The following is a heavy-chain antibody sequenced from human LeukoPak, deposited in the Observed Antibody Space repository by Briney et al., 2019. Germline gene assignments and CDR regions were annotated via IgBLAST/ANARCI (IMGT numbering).Heavy chain of an antibody. CDR2: MNPNSGNT. CDR1: GYTFTSYD. V-gene: IGHV1-8*01. CDR3: ARRTGTPLLFDL. D-gene: IGHD1-1*01. Sequence: ASVKVSCKAAGYTFTSYDINWVRQATGQGLEWMGWMNPNSGNTGYAQKLQGRGTMTRSTSISTAYMELSSLRSADTAIYNCARRTGTPLLFDLWGRGTLVTVSS. J-gene: IGHJ2*01.